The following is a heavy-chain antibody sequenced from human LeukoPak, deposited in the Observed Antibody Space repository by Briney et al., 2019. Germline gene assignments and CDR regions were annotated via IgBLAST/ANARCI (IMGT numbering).Heavy chain of an antibody. CDR1: GFSVSSNY. V-gene: IGHV3-53*01. CDR3: GRASEGSAWYGDS. CDR2: IYSGGST. Sequence: PGGSLRLSCAASGFSVSSNYMSWVRQAPGKELEWVSLIYSGGSTYYADSVKGRFTISRDDFKNTVYLQMNNLRAEDTAVYYCGRASEGSAWYGDSWGQGTLVTVSS. D-gene: IGHD6-19*01. J-gene: IGHJ4*02.